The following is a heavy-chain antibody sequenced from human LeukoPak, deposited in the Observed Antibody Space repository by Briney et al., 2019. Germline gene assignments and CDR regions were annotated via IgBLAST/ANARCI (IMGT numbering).Heavy chain of an antibody. V-gene: IGHV3-53*01. CDR2: LYSDGTT. CDR3: ARTSVRSGYYDAFDI. J-gene: IGHJ3*02. D-gene: IGHD3-22*01. Sequence: PGGSLRLSCAASGFIVSSNYMSWVRQAPGKGLEWVSVLYSDGTTYYADSVKGRFTISRDNSKNTLYLQMNSLRAEDTAVYYCARTSVRSGYYDAFDIWGQGTMVTVSS. CDR1: GFIVSSNY.